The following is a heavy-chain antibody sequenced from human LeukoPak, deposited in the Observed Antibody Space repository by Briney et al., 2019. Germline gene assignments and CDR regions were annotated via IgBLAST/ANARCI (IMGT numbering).Heavy chain of an antibody. D-gene: IGHD3-10*01. CDR1: GYSISSGYS. Sequence: SETLSLTCAVSGYSISSGYSWGWIRQPPGKGLEWIGYIYHSGSTYHNPSLKSRVTISVDTSKNQFSLKLSSVTAADTAVYYCARTNYYGSGNYAKFDYWGQGTLVTVSS. V-gene: IGHV4-38-2*01. J-gene: IGHJ4*02. CDR3: ARTNYYGSGNYAKFDY. CDR2: IYHSGST.